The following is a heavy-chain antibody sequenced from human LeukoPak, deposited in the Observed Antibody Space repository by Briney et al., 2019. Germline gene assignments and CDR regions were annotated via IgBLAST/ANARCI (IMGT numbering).Heavy chain of an antibody. CDR1: GFTFSSYW. Sequence: GGALRLPCAASGFTFSSYWMNWARQAPGKGLEWVASINHNGNVNYYVDSVKGRFTISRDNAKNSLYLQMSNLRAEDTAVYFCARGGGLDVWGQGATVTVSS. V-gene: IGHV3-7*03. CDR2: INHNGNVN. D-gene: IGHD3-16*01. CDR3: ARGGGLDV. J-gene: IGHJ6*02.